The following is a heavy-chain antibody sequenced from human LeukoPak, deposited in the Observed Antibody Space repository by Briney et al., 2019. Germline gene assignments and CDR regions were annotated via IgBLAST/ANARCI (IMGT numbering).Heavy chain of an antibody. CDR3: ARLGTYCGGDCTNWYFDL. CDR2: IYPGDSDT. V-gene: IGHV5-51*01. Sequence: GESLKISCKGSGYGFSSYCIGWVRQVPGKGLEWMGVIYPGDSDTRYNPSFQGQVTISADKFIRPASLQWNSPEASDTAMYHCARLGTYCGGDCTNWYFDLWGRGTLVTVSS. D-gene: IGHD2-21*02. J-gene: IGHJ2*01. CDR1: GYGFSSYC.